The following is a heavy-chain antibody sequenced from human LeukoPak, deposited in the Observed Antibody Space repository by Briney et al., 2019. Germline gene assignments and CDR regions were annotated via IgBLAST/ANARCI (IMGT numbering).Heavy chain of an antibody. CDR3: ARAGDENQAGRSDY. D-gene: IGHD3-10*01. Sequence: ASGKLCCYASGSTFTGYYMHWARQAPGQGLEWMGWINLNSGGTNYAQKIQGRVTMTTDTSNTTAYMELSRLRSDDTALDYCARAGDENQAGRSDYSGQGTLVTVSS. J-gene: IGHJ4*02. V-gene: IGHV1-2*02. CDR2: INLNSGGT. CDR1: GSTFTGYY.